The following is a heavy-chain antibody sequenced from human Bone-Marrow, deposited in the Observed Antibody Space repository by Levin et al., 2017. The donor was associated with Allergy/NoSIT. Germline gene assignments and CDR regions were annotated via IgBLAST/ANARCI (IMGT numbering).Heavy chain of an antibody. J-gene: IGHJ4*01. CDR1: GFAIDSRS. D-gene: IGHD6-19*01. Sequence: GGSLRLSCAASGFAIDSRSMSWVRQAPGQGLEWVASISNNRGKTYYADSVRGRFTISRDSSENTLSLQMNSLRVGDTAMYECAKDSPSSGWPTFDSWGHGTLVAVST. CDR3: AKDSPSSGWPTFDS. CDR2: ISNNRGKT. V-gene: IGHV3-23*01.